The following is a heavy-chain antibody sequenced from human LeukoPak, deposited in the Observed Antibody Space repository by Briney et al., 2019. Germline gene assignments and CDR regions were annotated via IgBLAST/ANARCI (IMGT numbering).Heavy chain of an antibody. CDR3: ARQRYSSSWYPLDAFDI. CDR1: GGSISSYY. D-gene: IGHD6-13*01. Sequence: PSETLSLTCTVSGGSISSYYWSWIRQPPGKGLEWIGYIYYSGSTYYNPSLKSRVTISVDTSKNQFSLKLSSVTAADTAVYYCARQRYSSSWYPLDAFDIWGQGTMVTVSS. J-gene: IGHJ3*02. CDR2: IYYSGST. V-gene: IGHV4-59*04.